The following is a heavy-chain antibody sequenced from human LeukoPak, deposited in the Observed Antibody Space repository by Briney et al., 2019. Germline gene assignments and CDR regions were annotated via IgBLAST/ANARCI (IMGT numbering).Heavy chain of an antibody. Sequence: GGSLRLSCAASGFTFSSYAMSWVRQAPGKGLEWVSTISNSNGNTYYAGSVKGRFTISRDNSKNTLYLQMNSLRAEDTAVYYCAKVEGYSSSWWGYYYMDVWGKGTTVTISS. CDR1: GFTFSSYA. D-gene: IGHD6-13*01. CDR3: AKVEGYSSSWWGYYYMDV. J-gene: IGHJ6*03. CDR2: ISNSNGNT. V-gene: IGHV3-23*01.